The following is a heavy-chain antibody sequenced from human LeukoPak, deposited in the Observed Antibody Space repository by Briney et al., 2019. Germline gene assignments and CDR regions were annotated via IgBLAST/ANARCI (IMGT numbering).Heavy chain of an antibody. CDR2: IRYDGSNK. CDR3: AKDLGSYIDY. Sequence: QSGGSPRLSCAASGFTFSSYGMHWVRQAPGKGLEWVAFIRYDGSNKYYADSVKGRFTISRDNSKNSLYLQMNSLRTEDTALYYCAKDLGSYIDYWGQGTLVTVSS. J-gene: IGHJ4*02. V-gene: IGHV3-30*02. D-gene: IGHD1-26*01. CDR1: GFTFSSYG.